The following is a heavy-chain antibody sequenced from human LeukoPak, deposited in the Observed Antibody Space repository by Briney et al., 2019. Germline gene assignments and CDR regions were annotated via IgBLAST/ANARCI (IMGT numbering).Heavy chain of an antibody. V-gene: IGHV3-53*04. CDR3: ARDDYYDSSGLDY. Sequence: GGSLRLSCAASGFAVSNNYMSWVRQAPGKGLEWVSIIYGGGSTYYADSVNGRFTISRHNSKNALFLQMNSLRTEDTAVYYCARDDYYDSSGLDYWGQGTLVTVSS. D-gene: IGHD3-22*01. CDR2: IYGGGST. CDR1: GFAVSNNY. J-gene: IGHJ4*02.